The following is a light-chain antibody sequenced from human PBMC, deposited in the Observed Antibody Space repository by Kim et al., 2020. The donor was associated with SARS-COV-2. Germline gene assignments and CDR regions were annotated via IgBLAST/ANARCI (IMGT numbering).Light chain of an antibody. CDR3: QQYDDWPPWT. V-gene: IGKV3-15*01. CDR2: GAS. J-gene: IGKJ1*01. Sequence: SPGERATLSCRASQSVGTNVAWYQQKPGQAPQLLIYGASTRAAGIPAIFSGSGSGTEFTLTISSLQSEDLAVYSCQQYDDWPPWTFGQGTKVDIK. CDR1: QSVGTN.